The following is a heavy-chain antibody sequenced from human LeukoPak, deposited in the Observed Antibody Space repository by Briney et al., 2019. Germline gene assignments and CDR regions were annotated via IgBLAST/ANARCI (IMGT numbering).Heavy chain of an antibody. D-gene: IGHD6-19*01. V-gene: IGHV4-59*01. CDR3: AREGGAVVY. Sequence: SETLSLTCTVSGGSISSYYWSWIRQPPGKGLEWIGYINYSGSTNYNPSLKSRVTISVDTSKNQFSLKLSSVTAADTAVYYCAREGGAVVYWGQGTLVTVSS. CDR2: INYSGST. CDR1: GGSISSYY. J-gene: IGHJ4*02.